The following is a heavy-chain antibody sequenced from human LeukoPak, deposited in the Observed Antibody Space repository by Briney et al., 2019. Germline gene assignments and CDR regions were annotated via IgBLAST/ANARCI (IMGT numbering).Heavy chain of an antibody. V-gene: IGHV4-39*07. CDR3: ASQSKLSGRNY. J-gene: IGHJ4*02. Sequence: SETLSLTCTVSGGSISSSSYYWGWIRQPPGKGLEWIGSIYYSGSTYYNPSLKSRVTISVDTSKNQFSLKLSSVTAADTAVYYCASQSKLSGRNYWGQGTLVTVSS. CDR1: GGSISSSSYY. CDR2: IYYSGST. D-gene: IGHD1-1*01.